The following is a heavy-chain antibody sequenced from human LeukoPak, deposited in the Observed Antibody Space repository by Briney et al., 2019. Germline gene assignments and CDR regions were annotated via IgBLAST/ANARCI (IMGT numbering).Heavy chain of an antibody. CDR1: GFTFSSYW. J-gene: IGHJ6*03. D-gene: IGHD1-26*01. Sequence: GGSLRLSCAASGFTFSSYWMTWVRQAPGKGLEWVAQIKQDGSEKDYVNSVRGRFTISRDKSSNTLYLQMSSLGAEDAAVYYCARRSGGGDYYMDVWGKGTTVTVSS. V-gene: IGHV3-7*03. CDR3: ARRSGGGDYYMDV. CDR2: IKQDGSEK.